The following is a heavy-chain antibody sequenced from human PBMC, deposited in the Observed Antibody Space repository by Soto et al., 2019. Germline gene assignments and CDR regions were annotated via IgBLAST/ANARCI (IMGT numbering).Heavy chain of an antibody. CDR1: GFTFSSYW. CDR3: VRGDGDYYDGNGYLGRH. J-gene: IGHJ4*02. Sequence: EVQLVESGGGLVQPGGSLTLSCAASGFTFSSYWMHWVRQVPGKGLVWVSRLKSDGSGRMYADSVKGRFTISRDNAKNTLYMQMNSLRADDTAVYYCVRGDGDYYDGNGYLGRHWGQGTLVTVSS. V-gene: IGHV3-74*03. D-gene: IGHD3-22*01. CDR2: LKSDGSGR.